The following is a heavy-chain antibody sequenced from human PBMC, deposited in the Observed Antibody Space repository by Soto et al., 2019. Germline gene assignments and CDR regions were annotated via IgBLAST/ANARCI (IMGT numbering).Heavy chain of an antibody. CDR1: GFTFSSYA. CDR2: ISYDGSDK. D-gene: IGHD5-18*01. Sequence: GGSLRLSCAASGFTFSSYAMHWVRQTPGKGLEWVALISYDGSDKYYADSVKGRFTISRDKSKNTLYLQMNSLRAEDTAVYYWARVYSYGPTDFDYWGQGTLVTVSS. V-gene: IGHV3-30*14. CDR3: ARVYSYGPTDFDY. J-gene: IGHJ4*02.